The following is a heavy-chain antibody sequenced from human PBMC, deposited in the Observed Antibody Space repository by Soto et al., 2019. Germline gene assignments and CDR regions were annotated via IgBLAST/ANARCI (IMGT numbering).Heavy chain of an antibody. CDR2: IIPILGIA. CDR3: ARASPGFDGGNSAYYYYGMDV. Sequence: QVQLVQSGAEVKKPGSSVKVSCKASGGTFSSYTISWVRQAPGQGLEWMGRIIPILGIANDAQKFQGRVTITADKSTSTAYMELSSLRSEDTAVYYCARASPGFDGGNSAYYYYGMDVWGQGTTVTVSS. V-gene: IGHV1-69*02. D-gene: IGHD2-21*02. CDR1: GGTFSSYT. J-gene: IGHJ6*01.